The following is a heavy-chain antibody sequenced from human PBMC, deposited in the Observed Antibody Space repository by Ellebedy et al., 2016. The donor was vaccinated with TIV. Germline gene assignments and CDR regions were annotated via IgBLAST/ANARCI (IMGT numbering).Heavy chain of an antibody. Sequence: GSLRLSXAVSGVSMTTHYFSWIRQAAGKGLEWIGRAYFYSDINYNPSLKSRVTMSLDTSRNRFSLNVTSLTAADTAVYYCASAEYLAGLRFDFWGPGILVTVSS. V-gene: IGHV4-4*07. J-gene: IGHJ4*02. D-gene: IGHD2/OR15-2a*01. CDR2: AYFYSDI. CDR3: ASAEYLAGLRFDF. CDR1: GVSMTTHY.